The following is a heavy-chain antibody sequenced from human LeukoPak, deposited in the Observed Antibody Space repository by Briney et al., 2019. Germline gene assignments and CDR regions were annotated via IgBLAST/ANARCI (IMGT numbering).Heavy chain of an antibody. CDR3: ARVVGCSSTSCYGGDSWFDP. D-gene: IGHD2-2*01. J-gene: IGHJ5*02. Sequence: PSETLSLTCTVSGGSISSSSYYWGWIRQPPGKGLEWIGSIYYSGSTYYNPSLMSRVTISVDTSKNQFSLKLSSVTAADTAVYYCARVVGCSSTSCYGGDSWFDPWGQGTLVTVSS. V-gene: IGHV4-39*01. CDR2: IYYSGST. CDR1: GGSISSSSYY.